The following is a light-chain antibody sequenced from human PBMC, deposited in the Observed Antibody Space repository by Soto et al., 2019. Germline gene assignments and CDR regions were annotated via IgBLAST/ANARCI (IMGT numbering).Light chain of an antibody. Sequence: EIVLTQSPGTLSLSPGERATLSCRASQTVSSNNLAWYQQKPGQAPKVLIYGASSRATGIPDRFSGSGSGTDFTLTISRLEPEDFTVYYCQQYGSSPRTFGQGTKVEIK. CDR1: QTVSSNN. J-gene: IGKJ1*01. CDR2: GAS. V-gene: IGKV3-20*01. CDR3: QQYGSSPRT.